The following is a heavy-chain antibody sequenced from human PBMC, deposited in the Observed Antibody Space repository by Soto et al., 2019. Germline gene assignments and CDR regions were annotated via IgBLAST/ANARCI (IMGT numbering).Heavy chain of an antibody. CDR2: ISWNSGSI. Sequence: EVQLVESGGGLVQPGRSLRLSCAASGFTFDDYAMHWVRQAPGKGLEWVSGISWNSGSIGYADSVKGRFTISRDNAKNSLYLQMTSLRAEDTALYYCAKDRSAYYYYGMDVWGQGTTVTVSS. V-gene: IGHV3-9*01. CDR1: GFTFDDYA. CDR3: AKDRSAYYYYGMDV. J-gene: IGHJ6*02.